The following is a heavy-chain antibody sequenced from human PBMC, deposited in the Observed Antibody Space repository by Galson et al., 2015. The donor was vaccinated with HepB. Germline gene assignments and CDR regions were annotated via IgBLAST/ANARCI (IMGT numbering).Heavy chain of an antibody. CDR1: GFPFNNAW. D-gene: IGHD2-8*02. CDR3: TTDVYYSTYWSWLDP. V-gene: IGHV3-15*01. CDR2: IKSKTDGETT. J-gene: IGHJ5*02. Sequence: SLRLSCAASGFPFNNAWMTWVRQAPGMGLEWVGRIKSKTDGETTDYAAPVKGRFTISRDDSRNRLYLQMTSRKTEDTAVYYCTTDVYYSTYWSWLDPWGQGTLVTVS.